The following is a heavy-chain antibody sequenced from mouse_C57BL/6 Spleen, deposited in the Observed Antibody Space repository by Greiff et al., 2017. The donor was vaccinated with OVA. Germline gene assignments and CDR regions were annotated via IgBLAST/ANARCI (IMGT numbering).Heavy chain of an antibody. CDR1: GFTFSSYG. CDR3: ASMVTSYYFDY. Sequence: EVQLKESGGDLVKPGGSLKLSCAASGFTFSSYGMSWVRQTPDKRLEWVATISSGGSYTYYPDSVKGRFTISRDNAKNTLYLQMSSLKSEDTAMYYCASMVTSYYFDYWGQGTTLTVSS. V-gene: IGHV5-6*01. J-gene: IGHJ2*01. D-gene: IGHD2-2*01. CDR2: ISSGGSYT.